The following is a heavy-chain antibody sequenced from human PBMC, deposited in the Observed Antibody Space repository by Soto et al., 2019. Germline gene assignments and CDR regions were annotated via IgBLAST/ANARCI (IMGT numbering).Heavy chain of an antibody. CDR2: ISYDGSNK. Sequence: QVQLVESGGGVVQPGRSLRLSCAASGFTFSSYGMHWVRQAPGKGLEWVAVISYDGSNKYYADSVKGRFTISRDNSKNTLYLQMNSLRAEDTAVYYCAKDLGTTVTTFDYWGQGTLVTVSS. J-gene: IGHJ4*02. V-gene: IGHV3-30*18. CDR1: GFTFSSYG. D-gene: IGHD4-17*01. CDR3: AKDLGTTVTTFDY.